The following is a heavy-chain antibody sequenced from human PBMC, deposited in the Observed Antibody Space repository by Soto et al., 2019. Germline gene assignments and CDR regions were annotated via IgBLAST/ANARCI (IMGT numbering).Heavy chain of an antibody. Sequence: PSETLSLTCTVSGGSIRSYYWSWIRQSPGKGLEWIGYIFYSGSTNYNPSLKSRVTISVDTSTNQFSLKLNSVSAADTAVYYCARREGGYPFDYWGQGALVPV. V-gene: IGHV4-59*08. CDR3: ARREGGYPFDY. CDR1: GGSIRSYY. CDR2: IFYSGST. D-gene: IGHD6-13*01. J-gene: IGHJ4*02.